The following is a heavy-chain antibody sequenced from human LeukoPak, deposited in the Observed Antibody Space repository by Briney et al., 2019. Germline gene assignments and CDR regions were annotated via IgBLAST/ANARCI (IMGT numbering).Heavy chain of an antibody. J-gene: IGHJ4*02. CDR1: GGSISSSSSYY. V-gene: IGHV4-39*07. CDR3: AKEWVRVRHFDY. Sequence: SETLSLTCTVSGGSISSSSSYYWDWIRQPPGKGLEWIGSIYYSGGTYYNPSLKSRLTISVDTSKNQFSLKLTSVTAADTAVYYCAKEWVRVRHFDYWGQGTLVTVSS. D-gene: IGHD1-26*01. CDR2: IYYSGGT.